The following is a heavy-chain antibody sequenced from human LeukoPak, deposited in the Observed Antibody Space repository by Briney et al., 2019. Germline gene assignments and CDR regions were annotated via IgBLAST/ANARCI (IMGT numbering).Heavy chain of an antibody. V-gene: IGHV1-46*01. CDR1: GYTFTSNH. CDR3: AKLAASETGEGS. CDR2: INPSGDST. D-gene: IGHD6-13*01. Sequence: ASVKVSCKASGYTFTSNHIHCVRQAPGQGLEWMGVINPSGDSTSYAQKFQGRVTMTRDTSTSTVYMELSSLRSEDTAVYYCAKLAASETGEGSWGQGTLVTVSS. J-gene: IGHJ5*02.